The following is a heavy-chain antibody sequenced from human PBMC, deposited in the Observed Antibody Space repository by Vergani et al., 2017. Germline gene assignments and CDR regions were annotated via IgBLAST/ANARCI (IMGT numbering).Heavy chain of an antibody. CDR1: GGSFSGYY. CDR2: INHSGST. V-gene: IGHV4-34*01. D-gene: IGHD2-15*01. J-gene: IGHJ3*02. Sequence: QVQLQESGPGLVKPSETLSLTCAVYGGSFSGYYWSWIRQPPGKGLEWIGEINHSGSTNYNPSLKSRVTISVDTSKNQFSLKLSSVTAADTAVYYCARGDRYCSGGSCYSEAFDIWGQGTMVTVSS. CDR3: ARGDRYCSGGSCYSEAFDI.